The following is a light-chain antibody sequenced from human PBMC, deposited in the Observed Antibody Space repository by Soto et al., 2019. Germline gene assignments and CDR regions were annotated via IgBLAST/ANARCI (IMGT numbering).Light chain of an antibody. J-gene: IGKJ4*01. CDR3: QQYGSSPLT. CDR2: GAS. Sequence: EIVLTPSPGTLSLSPGERATLSCRASQNVPSNYLAWYKLKPGQAPRLLIYGASTRATGIPDRFSGSGSGTEFTLTISRLEPEDFAVYYCQQYGSSPLTFGGGTKVEIK. CDR1: QNVPSNY. V-gene: IGKV3-20*01.